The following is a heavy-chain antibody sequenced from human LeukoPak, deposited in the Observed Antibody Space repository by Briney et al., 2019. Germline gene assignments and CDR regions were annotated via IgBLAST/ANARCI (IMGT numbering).Heavy chain of an antibody. CDR1: GVSFSGYN. CDR3: ASRKLGNDY. V-gene: IGHV4-59*01. CDR2: IYYTGT. Sequence: SETLSLTCTVYGVSFSGYNWNWIRQPPGKGLEWIGYIYYTGTSYNPSLKSRVTISADTSKNQFSLNLSSVTAADTAVYYCASRKLGNDYWGQGTLVTVSS. D-gene: IGHD7-27*01. J-gene: IGHJ4*02.